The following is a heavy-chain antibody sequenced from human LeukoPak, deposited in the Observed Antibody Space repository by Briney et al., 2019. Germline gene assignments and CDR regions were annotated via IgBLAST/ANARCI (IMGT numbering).Heavy chain of an antibody. CDR2: MYDTGST. CDR1: GGSIRSYY. CDR3: ARVPDGYNDFDY. D-gene: IGHD5-24*01. Sequence: PSETLSLTCTVSGGSIRSYYWSWIRQPPGKGLEWIGYMYDTGSTNRNPSLKSRVTISVDTSKNQFSLKLSSVTAADTAVYYCARVPDGYNDFDYWGQGTLVTVSS. J-gene: IGHJ4*02. V-gene: IGHV4-59*12.